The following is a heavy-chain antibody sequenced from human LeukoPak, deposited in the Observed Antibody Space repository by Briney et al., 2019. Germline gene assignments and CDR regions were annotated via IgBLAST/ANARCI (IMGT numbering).Heavy chain of an antibody. CDR3: ARAEYYDILTGYSQLYYYYGMDV. CDR1: AFTFSNYW. J-gene: IGHJ6*02. D-gene: IGHD3-9*01. V-gene: IGHV3-7*01. Sequence: GGSLRLSCAASAFTFSNYWVTWVRQAPGKGLEWVANIRQDGSEKYYVDSVKGRFTISRDNAKNSLYLQMNSLRAEDMAVYYCARAEYYDILTGYSQLYYYYGMDVWGQGTTVTVSS. CDR2: IRQDGSEK.